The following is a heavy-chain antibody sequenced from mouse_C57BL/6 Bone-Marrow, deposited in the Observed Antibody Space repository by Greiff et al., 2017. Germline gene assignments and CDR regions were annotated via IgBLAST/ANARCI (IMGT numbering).Heavy chain of an antibody. CDR3: ARGKTGNWYFDV. V-gene: IGHV5-15*01. D-gene: IGHD4-1*01. Sequence: EVKLVESGGGLVQPGGSLKLSCAASGFTFSDYGMAWVRQAPRKGPEWVAFISNLAYSIYYADTVTGRFTISRENAKNTLYLEMSSLRSEDTAMYYCARGKTGNWYFDVWGTGTTVTVSS. CDR2: ISNLAYSI. CDR1: GFTFSDYG. J-gene: IGHJ1*03.